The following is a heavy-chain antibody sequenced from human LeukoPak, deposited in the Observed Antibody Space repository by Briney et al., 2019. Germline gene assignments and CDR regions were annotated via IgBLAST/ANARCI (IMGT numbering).Heavy chain of an antibody. V-gene: IGHV4-59*02. CDR1: GGSVNGYY. CDR3: AREITVTRPFDY. J-gene: IGHJ4*02. D-gene: IGHD4-17*01. CDR2: VHYSGST. Sequence: SETLSLTCTVSGGSVNGYYWTWMLQPPGKGLEWIGHVHYSGSTGYNPSLKSRVTMSVDTSKNQFSLKLSSVTAADTAVYYCAREITVTRPFDYWGLGTLVTVAS.